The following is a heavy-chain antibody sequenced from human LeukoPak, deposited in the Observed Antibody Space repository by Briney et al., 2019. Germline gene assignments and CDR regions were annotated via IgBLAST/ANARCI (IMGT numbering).Heavy chain of an antibody. V-gene: IGHV1-69*04. CDR2: IIPILGIA. CDR1: GGTFSSYA. D-gene: IGHD3-22*01. Sequence: SVKVSCKASGGTFSSYATSWVRQAPGQGLEWMGRIIPILGIANYAQKFQGRVTITADKSTSTAYMELSSLRSEDTAVYYCARGSYDSSGYTYYYYYYGMDVWGQGTTVTVSS. CDR3: ARGSYDSSGYTYYYYYYGMDV. J-gene: IGHJ6*02.